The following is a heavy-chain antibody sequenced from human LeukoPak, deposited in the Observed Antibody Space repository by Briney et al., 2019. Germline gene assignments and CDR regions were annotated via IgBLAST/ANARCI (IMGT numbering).Heavy chain of an antibody. D-gene: IGHD3-22*01. J-gene: IGHJ2*01. CDR2: ISRNSTNI. V-gene: IGHV3-11*01. Sequence: GGSLRLSCAASGFTFSDHYLSWIRQAPGKGLEWISYISRNSTNIDYADSVKGRFTISRDNAQDSLYLEMNSLRVEDTAVYYCARGPRLYYDSSGYLRSWYFDLWGRGTLVTVSS. CDR1: GFTFSDHY. CDR3: ARGPRLYYDSSGYLRSWYFDL.